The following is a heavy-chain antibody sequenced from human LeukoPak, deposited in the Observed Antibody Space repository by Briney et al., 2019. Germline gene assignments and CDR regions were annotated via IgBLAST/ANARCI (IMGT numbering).Heavy chain of an antibody. D-gene: IGHD5-24*01. CDR1: GFIVGIKC. V-gene: IGHV3-66*04. CDR2: IYHDSSL. J-gene: IGHJ4*02. CDR3: ARQVETYSIFDL. Sequence: SGGSLRLSCAASGFIVGIKCMSWVRQAPGKGLEWVSAIYHDSSLFYADSVKDRFTISRDSSKNTLYLQMISLKDEDTAVYFCARQVETYSIFDLWGQGTLVTVSS.